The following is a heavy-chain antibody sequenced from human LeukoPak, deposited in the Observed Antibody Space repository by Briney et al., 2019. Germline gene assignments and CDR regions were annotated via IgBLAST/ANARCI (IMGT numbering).Heavy chain of an antibody. V-gene: IGHV3-23*01. CDR1: GFTFSSYT. D-gene: IGHD2-15*01. J-gene: IGHJ3*02. CDR2: ISGSGGST. Sequence: GGSLRLSCAASGFTFSSYTMSWVRQAPGKGLEWVSAISGSGGSTYYADSVKGRFTISRDNSKNTLYLQMSSLRAEDTALYYCATQNDFYCSGGSCYVLDPDAFDIRGQGTMVTVSS. CDR3: ATQNDFYCSGGSCYVLDPDAFDI.